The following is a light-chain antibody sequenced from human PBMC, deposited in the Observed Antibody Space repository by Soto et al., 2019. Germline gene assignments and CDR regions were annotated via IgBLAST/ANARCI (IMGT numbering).Light chain of an antibody. Sequence: EIVLTQSPATLSVSPGERATLSCRASQSVFSSLAWFQQKPGQAPRLLIYGAATRATRIPARFSGSGSGTEFSLTISSLQSEDFAVYYCQQYHNWPAFGQRTKVEIK. CDR3: QQYHNWPA. CDR2: GAA. J-gene: IGKJ1*01. CDR1: QSVFSS. V-gene: IGKV3-15*01.